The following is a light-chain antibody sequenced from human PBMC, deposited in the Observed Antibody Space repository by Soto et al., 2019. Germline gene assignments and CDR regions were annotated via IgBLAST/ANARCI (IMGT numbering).Light chain of an antibody. CDR1: SSNIGAGYD. V-gene: IGLV1-40*01. CDR2: GNS. CDR3: QSYDSSLSGYV. Sequence: QSVLTQPPSVSVAPGQRVTISCTGSSSNIGAGYDVHWYQQLPGTAPKLLIYGNSNRPSGVPDRFSGSKSGTSASLAITRLQAEDEADYHCQSYDSSLSGYVFGTGTKVTVL. J-gene: IGLJ1*01.